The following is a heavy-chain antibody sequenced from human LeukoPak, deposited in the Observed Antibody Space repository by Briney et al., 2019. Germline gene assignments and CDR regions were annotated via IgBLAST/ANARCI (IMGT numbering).Heavy chain of an antibody. Sequence: SETLSLTCAVYGGSFSGYYWSWIRQPPGKGLEWIGEINHSGSTNYNPSLKSRVTISVDTSKNQFSLKPSSVTAADTAVYYCARGLGGYYDSSGYYYDDAFDIWGQGTMVTVSS. D-gene: IGHD3-22*01. CDR1: GGSFSGYY. CDR2: INHSGST. J-gene: IGHJ3*02. V-gene: IGHV4-34*01. CDR3: ARGLGGYYDSSGYYYDDAFDI.